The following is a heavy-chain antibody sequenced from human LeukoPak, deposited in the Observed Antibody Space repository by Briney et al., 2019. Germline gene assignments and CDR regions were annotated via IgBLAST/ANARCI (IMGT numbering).Heavy chain of an antibody. CDR1: GFPFSTYE. CDR2: ISSSDNTI. Sequence: GGSLRLSCAASGFPFSTYEMDWVRQAPGKGLEWVSYISSSDNTIYYAGSVKGRFTISRDNATNSLYLQVNSLRAADTAVYYCASVSETTDSWGQGTLVTVSP. J-gene: IGHJ5*01. D-gene: IGHD5/OR15-5a*01. V-gene: IGHV3-48*03. CDR3: ASVSETTDS.